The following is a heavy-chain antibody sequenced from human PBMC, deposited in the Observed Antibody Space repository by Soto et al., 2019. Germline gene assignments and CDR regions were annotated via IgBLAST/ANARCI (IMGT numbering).Heavy chain of an antibody. D-gene: IGHD3-22*01. J-gene: IGHJ5*02. CDR2: ISHSGNA. CDR1: GGSITSGGYY. Sequence: PSETLSLTCTVSGGSITSGGYYWNWIRQHPGKGLEWIGYISHSGNAYYNPSLKSRLTISPDTSKNQFSLKLTSVTAADTAVYYCARSRITMIVGLNPWGQGTLVTVSS. V-gene: IGHV4-31*03. CDR3: ARSRITMIVGLNP.